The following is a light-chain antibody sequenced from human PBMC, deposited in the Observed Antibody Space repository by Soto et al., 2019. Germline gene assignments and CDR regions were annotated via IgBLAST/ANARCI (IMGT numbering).Light chain of an antibody. CDR2: AAS. J-gene: IGKJ1*01. CDR1: QSVSSSY. CDR3: HQYGSSPQT. V-gene: IGKV3-20*01. Sequence: ETVLTLSPGTLSVSLGERATLSCRASQSVSSSYLAWYQQKPGQAPRLLIYAASSRATGIPDRFSGSGSGTDFTLTISRLEPEDFAVYYCHQYGSSPQTFGQGTKVDIK.